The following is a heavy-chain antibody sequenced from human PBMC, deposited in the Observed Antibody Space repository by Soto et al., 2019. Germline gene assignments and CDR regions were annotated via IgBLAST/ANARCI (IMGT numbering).Heavy chain of an antibody. D-gene: IGHD3-3*02. CDR2: INHSGST. CDR3: GKKKSAIFGVVFNRGWFHP. CDR1: GGTFSGYY. V-gene: IGHV4-34*08. J-gene: IGHJ5*02. Sequence: PSETLYLTCAVYGGTFSGYYWSWIRQPPGKGLEWIGEINHSGSTNYNPSLKSRVTISVDTSKNQFSLKLSSVTAADTAVYYCGKKKSAIFGVVFNRGWFHPRGQGTL.